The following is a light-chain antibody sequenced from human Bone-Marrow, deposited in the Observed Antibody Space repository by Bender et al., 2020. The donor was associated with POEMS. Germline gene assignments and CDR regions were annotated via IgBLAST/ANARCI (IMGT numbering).Light chain of an antibody. V-gene: IGLV2-23*02. CDR1: SSDVGAYDL. Sequence: QSALTQPASVSGSPGQSITISCTGTSSDVGAYDLVSWYQQYPGKAPKLIIYEVNKWPSGVSDRFSGSKSGNTASLTISGLQTEDEADYYCCSYSRSTSWFFGGGTRLSVL. J-gene: IGLJ3*02. CDR2: EVN. CDR3: CSYSRSTSWF.